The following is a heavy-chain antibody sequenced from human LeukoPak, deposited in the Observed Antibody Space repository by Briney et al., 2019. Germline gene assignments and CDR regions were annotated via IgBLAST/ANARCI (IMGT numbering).Heavy chain of an antibody. CDR3: TTVLARVLLKNAIDS. CDR2: IRNEGSNK. Sequence: GGSLRLSCAASGFTFGIYGMHWVRQAPGKGREWVAFIRNEGSNKFYADSVEGRFTIPRDNSKNTLYLQMNSLRADDTAVYYCTTVLARVLLKNAIDSWGQGTMVTVSS. CDR1: GFTFGIYG. V-gene: IGHV3-30*02. D-gene: IGHD3-3*01. J-gene: IGHJ3*02.